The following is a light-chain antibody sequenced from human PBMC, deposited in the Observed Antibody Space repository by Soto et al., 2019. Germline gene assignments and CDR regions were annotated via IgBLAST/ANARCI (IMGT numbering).Light chain of an antibody. CDR3: QQLNSLVT. CDR1: QDIGSY. CDR2: DGS. Sequence: IQLTQSPSSLSASVGDRVTITCRASQDIGSYLAWYQQKPGKAPNLLIFDGSTLKSGVPSRFSGSGSGRDFTLTISGLQPEDFATYYCQQLNSLVTFGQGTRLEF. J-gene: IGKJ5*01. V-gene: IGKV1-9*01.